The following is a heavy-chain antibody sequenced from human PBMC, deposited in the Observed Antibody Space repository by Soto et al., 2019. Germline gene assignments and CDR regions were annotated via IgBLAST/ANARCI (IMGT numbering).Heavy chain of an antibody. CDR3: ARRAWDSYYAIEV. CDR1: GFKYTDFA. V-gene: IGHV3-30*09. D-gene: IGHD3-22*01. Sequence: VQLVESGGGEVQPGMSLRLSCAASGFKYTDFALHWVRQAPGKGLEWVAIISYDGSDKYYADSVKGRFVISRDNPKNTLYLEMNSLRPEDTAVYFCARRAWDSYYAIEVWGQGTTVTVFS. J-gene: IGHJ6*02. CDR2: ISYDGSDK.